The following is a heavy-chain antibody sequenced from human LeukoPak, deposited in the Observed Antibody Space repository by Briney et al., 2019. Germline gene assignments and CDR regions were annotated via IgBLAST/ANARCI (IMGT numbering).Heavy chain of an antibody. CDR3: ARERTATYDAFDI. J-gene: IGHJ3*02. CDR2: INHSGST. Sequence: GSLRLSCGASGFTFSDYSMNWVRQAPGKGLEWIGEINHSGSTNYNPSLKSRVTISVDTSKNQFSLKLSSVTAADTAVYYCARERTATYDAFDIWGQGTMVTVSS. D-gene: IGHD2-2*01. CDR1: GFTFSDYS. V-gene: IGHV4-34*01.